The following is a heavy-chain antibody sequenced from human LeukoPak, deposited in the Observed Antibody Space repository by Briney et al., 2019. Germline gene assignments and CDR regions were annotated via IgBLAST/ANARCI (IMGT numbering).Heavy chain of an antibody. Sequence: GRSLRLSCAASGFTFDDYAMHWVRQAPGEGLEWVSGISWNSGSIGYADSVKGRFTISRDNAKNSLYLQMNSLRAEDTALYYCAKDRSSGTFDYWGQGTLVTVSS. CDR1: GFTFDDYA. V-gene: IGHV3-9*01. CDR2: ISWNSGSI. J-gene: IGHJ4*02. D-gene: IGHD3-3*01. CDR3: AKDRSSGTFDY.